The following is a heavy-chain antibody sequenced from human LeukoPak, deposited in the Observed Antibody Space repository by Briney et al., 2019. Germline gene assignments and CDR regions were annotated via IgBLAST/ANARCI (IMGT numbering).Heavy chain of an antibody. V-gene: IGHV3-74*03. CDR2: VDNDGSST. CDR1: GFSFSSYW. CDR3: ARDRTYCGGDCFIDF. Sequence: PGGSLRLSCAASGFSFSSYWMYWVRQAPGKGLEWVSRVDNDGSSTTYADSVKGRFTISRDNGKNTLYLQMNSLTVDDTAVYYCARDRTYCGGDCFIDFWGQGTLVTVSS. J-gene: IGHJ4*02. D-gene: IGHD2-21*02.